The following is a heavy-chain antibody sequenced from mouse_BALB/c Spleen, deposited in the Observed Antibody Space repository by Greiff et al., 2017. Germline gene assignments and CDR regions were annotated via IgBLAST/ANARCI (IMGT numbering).Heavy chain of an antibody. CDR2: ISSGSSTI. Sequence: EVTLMESGGGLVQPGGSRKLSCAASGFTFSSFGMHWVRQAPEKGLEWVAYISSGSSTIYYADTVKGRFTITRDNPKNTLFLQMTSLRSEDTAMYYCAREGIYYDYPFDYWGQGTTLTVSS. CDR3: AREGIYYDYPFDY. D-gene: IGHD2-4*01. V-gene: IGHV5-17*02. CDR1: GFTFSSFG. J-gene: IGHJ2*01.